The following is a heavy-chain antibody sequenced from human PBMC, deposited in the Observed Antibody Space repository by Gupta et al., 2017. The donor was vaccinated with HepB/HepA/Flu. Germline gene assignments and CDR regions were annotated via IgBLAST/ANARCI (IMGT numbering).Heavy chain of an antibody. CDR2: SSGDGDTT. J-gene: IGHJ4*02. Sequence: EVQLVESGGGVVRPGGSLRLSCEASGFTFANSALDCVRQAPGKGLEWVSLSSGDGDTTYYSDSVKGRFTISRDNSKNSLYLQMNSLRTEDTALYYCAKDRSMMGFSYCNFDYWGQGTLVTVSS. V-gene: IGHV3-43*02. CDR1: GFTFANSA. CDR3: AKDRSMMGFSYCNFDY. D-gene: IGHD5-18*01.